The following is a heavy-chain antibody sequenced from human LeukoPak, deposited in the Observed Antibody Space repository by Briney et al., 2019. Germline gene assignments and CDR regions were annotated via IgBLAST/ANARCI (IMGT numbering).Heavy chain of an antibody. CDR3: ARGFCSGGSCYLFDS. V-gene: IGHV4-4*07. Sequence: SETLSLTCTVSGGISRYNWSWIRQPAGKELEWIGRIYSSGSTNYNPSLKSRVTMSVDESKNQFSLKLSSVTAADTAVSYCARGFCSGGSCYLFDSWGQGTLVTVSS. CDR1: GGISRYN. CDR2: IYSSGST. J-gene: IGHJ4*02. D-gene: IGHD2-15*01.